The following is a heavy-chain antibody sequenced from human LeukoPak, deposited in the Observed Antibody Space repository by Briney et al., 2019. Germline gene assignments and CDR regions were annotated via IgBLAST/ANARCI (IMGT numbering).Heavy chain of an antibody. CDR2: INPNSGGT. V-gene: IGHV1-2*02. D-gene: IGHD3-3*01. CDR3: ARDRKMEIYYDFWSGRPGNYYYMDV. J-gene: IGHJ6*03. Sequence: ASVKVSCKASGYTFTGYYMHWVRQAPGQGLEWMGWINPNSGGTNYAQKFQGRVTMTRETSISTAYMELSRLRSDDTAVYYCARDRKMEIYYDFWSGRPGNYYYMDVWGKGTTVTVSS. CDR1: GYTFTGYY.